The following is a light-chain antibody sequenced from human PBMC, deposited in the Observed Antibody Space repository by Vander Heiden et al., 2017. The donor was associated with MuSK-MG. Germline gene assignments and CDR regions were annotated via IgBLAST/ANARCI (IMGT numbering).Light chain of an antibody. CDR1: QDISNY. Sequence: DIHMTQSPSSVSASVGDGVTITCQASQDISNYLNWYQQKPGKAPKLLIYDASNLETGVPSRFSGSGSGTVFTFSISSLQPEDIATYYCQQYDNLPSFTFGPGTKVDIK. CDR2: DAS. V-gene: IGKV1-33*01. CDR3: QQYDNLPSFT. J-gene: IGKJ3*01.